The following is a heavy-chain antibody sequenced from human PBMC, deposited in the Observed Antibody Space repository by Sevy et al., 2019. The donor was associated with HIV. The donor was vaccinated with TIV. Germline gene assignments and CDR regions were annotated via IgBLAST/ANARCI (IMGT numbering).Heavy chain of an antibody. Sequence: SETLSLTCIVSGASISNTAYYWGWIRQSPGKGLEWIASIRHGGYTFYNPSLKSRVTISADTSKNQFSLKLTSVSAADTSIYCCVGPKLTYTNGWHYFDYWGQGTVVTVSS. CDR1: GASISNTAYY. CDR2: IRHGGYT. CDR3: VGPKLTYTNGWHYFDY. D-gene: IGHD2-8*01. J-gene: IGHJ4*02. V-gene: IGHV4-39*01.